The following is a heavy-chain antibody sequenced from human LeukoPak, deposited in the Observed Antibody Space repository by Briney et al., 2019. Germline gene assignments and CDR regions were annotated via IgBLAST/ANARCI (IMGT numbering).Heavy chain of an antibody. D-gene: IGHD6-19*01. Sequence: PGGSLRLSCAASGLTVSNNYMSWVRQAPGKGLEWVSVIYSDGSTYYADSVKGRFTISRDNSKSTLYLQMDSLRAEDTAVYYCASPNSMAGTHYFHYWGQGTLVTVSS. CDR2: IYSDGST. V-gene: IGHV3-53*05. CDR1: GLTVSNNY. CDR3: ASPNSMAGTHYFHY. J-gene: IGHJ4*02.